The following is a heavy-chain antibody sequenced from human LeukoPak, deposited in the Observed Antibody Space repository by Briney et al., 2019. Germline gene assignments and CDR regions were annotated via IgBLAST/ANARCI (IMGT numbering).Heavy chain of an antibody. D-gene: IGHD1-20*01. CDR3: ARDEYNWNVDAFDI. J-gene: IGHJ3*02. V-gene: IGHV3-30*03. CDR2: ISYDGSTK. CDR1: GFMFSSYA. Sequence: GGSLRLSCATSGFMFSSYAMHWVRQSPGKGLDWVTVISYDGSTKYYADSVKGRFTISRDNSKNTLYLQMNSLRLEDTAVYYCARDEYNWNVDAFDIWGQGTVVTVSS.